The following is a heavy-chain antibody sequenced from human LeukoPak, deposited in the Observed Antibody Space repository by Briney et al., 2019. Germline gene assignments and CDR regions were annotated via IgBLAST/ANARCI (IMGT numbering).Heavy chain of an antibody. J-gene: IGHJ4*02. Sequence: ASVKVSCEASGGIFSSYAISWVRQAPGQGLEWMGGIIPIFGTANYAQKFQGRVTITADESTSTAYMELSSLRSEDTAVYYCAREKDGPFDYWGQGTLVTVSS. CDR2: IIPIFGTA. CDR3: AREKDGPFDY. CDR1: GGIFSSYA. D-gene: IGHD2-15*01. V-gene: IGHV1-69*13.